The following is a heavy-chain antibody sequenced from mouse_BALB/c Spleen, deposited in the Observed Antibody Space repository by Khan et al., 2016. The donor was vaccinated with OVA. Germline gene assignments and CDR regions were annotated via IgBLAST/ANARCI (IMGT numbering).Heavy chain of an antibody. CDR1: GYTFTSYT. Sequence: VQLQESGAELARPGASVKMSCKASGYTFTSYTIHWIKLRPGPGLEWIGYINPSNGYTNYNQKFRDKATLTADKSSTTTDMQLSSLTSDDSAVYNCVRDGAYHRNDGWFAYWGQGTLVTVSA. J-gene: IGHJ3*01. V-gene: IGHV1-4*01. CDR3: VRDGAYHRNDGWFAY. CDR2: INPSNGYT. D-gene: IGHD2-14*01.